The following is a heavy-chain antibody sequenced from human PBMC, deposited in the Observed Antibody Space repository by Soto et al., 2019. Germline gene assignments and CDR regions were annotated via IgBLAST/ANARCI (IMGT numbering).Heavy chain of an antibody. Sequence: EVQLLESGGGLVQPGRSLRLSCAASGFTFSSYAMNWVRQAPGKGLEWVSAMTGTGGSTYYADSVKGRFTISRDNSKNTLLLQMNSLRVEDTAVFYCAKAGFSSGWSPSYFDYWGQGTLVTVSS. CDR2: MTGTGGST. CDR3: AKAGFSSGWSPSYFDY. J-gene: IGHJ4*02. D-gene: IGHD6-19*01. CDR1: GFTFSSYA. V-gene: IGHV3-23*01.